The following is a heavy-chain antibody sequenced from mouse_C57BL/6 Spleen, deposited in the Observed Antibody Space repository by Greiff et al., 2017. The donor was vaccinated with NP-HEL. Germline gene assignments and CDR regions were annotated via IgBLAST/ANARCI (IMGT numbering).Heavy chain of an antibody. CDR2: IYPGDGDT. Sequence: VQLQQSGPELVKPGASVKISCKASGYAFSSSWMNWVKQRPGKGLEWIGRIYPGDGDTNYNGKFKGKATLTADKSSSTAYMQLSSLTSEDSAVYFCAREGDYYGAMDYWGQGTSVTVSS. J-gene: IGHJ4*01. V-gene: IGHV1-82*01. CDR3: AREGDYYGAMDY. D-gene: IGHD1-1*01. CDR1: GYAFSSSW.